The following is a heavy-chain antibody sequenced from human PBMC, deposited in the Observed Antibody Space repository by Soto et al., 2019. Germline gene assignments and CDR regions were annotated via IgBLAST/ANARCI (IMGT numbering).Heavy chain of an antibody. CDR1: GYSFTSYW. J-gene: IGHJ5*02. D-gene: IGHD6-19*01. V-gene: IGHV5-51*01. CDR3: ARTGYSSGWYSHPWFDP. CDR2: IYPGDSDT. Sequence: GESLKISCKGSGYSFTSYWIGWVRQMPGKGLEWMGIIYPGDSDTRYSPSFQGQVTILADKAISTAYLQWSSLKASDTAMYYCARTGYSSGWYSHPWFDPWGQGTLVTVSS.